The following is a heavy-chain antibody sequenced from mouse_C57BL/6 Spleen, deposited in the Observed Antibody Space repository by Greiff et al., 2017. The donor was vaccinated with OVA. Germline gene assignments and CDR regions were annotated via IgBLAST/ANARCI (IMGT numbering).Heavy chain of an antibody. V-gene: IGHV1-15*01. J-gene: IGHJ2*01. CDR1: GYTFTDYE. D-gene: IGHD5-5*01. CDR2: IDPETGGP. Sequence: QVQLQQSGAELVRPGASVTLSCKASGYTFTDYEMHWVKQTPVHGLEWIGAIDPETGGPAYNQKFKGKAILTADKSSSPAYMELRSLTSEDAAVYYCTRWSTTSPFDYWGQGTTLTVSS. CDR3: TRWSTTSPFDY.